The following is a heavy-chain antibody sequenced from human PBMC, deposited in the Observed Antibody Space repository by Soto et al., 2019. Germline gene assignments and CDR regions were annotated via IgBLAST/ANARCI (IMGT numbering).Heavy chain of an antibody. CDR3: ARVVGARLGPWFDX. V-gene: IGHV4-59*01. Sequence: TETLSLTCTVSGGSISSYYWSWIRQPPGKGLEWILYIYYSGITNYNPSLKSRVTISVDTTKKQFSLKLSSVTAAEPAVYYCARVVGARLGPWFDXWGQGTLVTVSX. CDR2: IYYSGIT. D-gene: IGHD1-26*01. CDR1: GGSISSYY. J-gene: IGHJ5*02.